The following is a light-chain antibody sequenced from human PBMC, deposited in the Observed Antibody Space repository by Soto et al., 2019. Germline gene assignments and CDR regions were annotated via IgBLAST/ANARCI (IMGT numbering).Light chain of an antibody. Sequence: QSVLIQPPSASGTPGQRVTISCSGSSSNIGSHNVCWYSQLPGMAPKVLIYRHNQRPSGVPDRFSGSKSGTSASLAISGLRSEDEADYYCATWDGRLSAWVFGGGTKLTVL. CDR3: ATWDGRLSAWV. CDR1: SSNIGSHN. J-gene: IGLJ3*02. CDR2: RHN. V-gene: IGLV1-47*01.